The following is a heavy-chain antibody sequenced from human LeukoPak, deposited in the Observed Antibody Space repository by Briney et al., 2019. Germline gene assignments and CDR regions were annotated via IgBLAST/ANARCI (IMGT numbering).Heavy chain of an antibody. CDR3: AREWTTYYYGSGSIYYYYYGMDV. J-gene: IGHJ6*02. CDR1: GFTFSDYY. D-gene: IGHD3-10*01. CDR2: ISSSSSYT. V-gene: IGHV3-11*06. Sequence: GGSLRLSCAASGFTFSDYYMSWIRQAPGKGLEWVSYISSSSSYTNYADSVKGRFTISRDNAKNSLYLQMNSLRAEDTAVYYCAREWTTYYYGSGSIYYYYYGMDVWGQGTTVTVSS.